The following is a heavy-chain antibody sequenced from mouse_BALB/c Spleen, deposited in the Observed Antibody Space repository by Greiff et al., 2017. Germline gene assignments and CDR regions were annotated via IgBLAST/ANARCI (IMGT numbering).Heavy chain of an antibody. CDR2: IDPSDSET. V-gene: IGHV1S127*01. J-gene: IGHJ4*01. D-gene: IGHD2-14*01. CDR3: ARTYYRYDGHYYAMDY. CDR1: GYSFTSYW. Sequence: QVHVKQSGPQLVRPGASVKISCKASGYSFTSYWMHWVKQRPGQGLEWIGMIDPSDSETRLNQKFKDKATLTVDKSSSTAYMQLSSPTSEDSAVYYCARTYYRYDGHYYAMDYWGQGTSVTVSS.